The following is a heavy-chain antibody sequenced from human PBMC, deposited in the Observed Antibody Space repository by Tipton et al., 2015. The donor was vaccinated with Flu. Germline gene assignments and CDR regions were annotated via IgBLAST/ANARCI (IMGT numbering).Heavy chain of an antibody. CDR3: ARLSYYDVDLKNFYFDY. CDR1: GGSFSGYY. CDR2: IYHNGTS. V-gene: IGHV4-34*01. J-gene: IGHJ4*02. D-gene: IGHD3-10*02. Sequence: TLSLTCAVYGGSFSGYYWTWIRQPPGKGLEWIGEIYHNGTSNYNPSLQSRVTISVDTSKSQFSLKLRSVTAAGTAVYYCARLSYYDVDLKNFYFDYWGQGALVTVSS.